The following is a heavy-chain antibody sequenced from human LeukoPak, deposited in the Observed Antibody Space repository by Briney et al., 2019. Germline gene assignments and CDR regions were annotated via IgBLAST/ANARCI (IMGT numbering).Heavy chain of an antibody. Sequence: GGSLRLSCAASGFTVSTNFMSWVRQAPGKGLEWVSAISGSGGSTYYADSVKGRFTISRDNSKNTLYLQMNSLRAEDTAVYYCAKRGGGYSYGYYYYYGMDVWGQGTTVTVSS. D-gene: IGHD5-18*01. V-gene: IGHV3-23*01. CDR2: ISGSGGST. CDR1: GFTVSTNF. J-gene: IGHJ6*02. CDR3: AKRGGGYSYGYYYYYGMDV.